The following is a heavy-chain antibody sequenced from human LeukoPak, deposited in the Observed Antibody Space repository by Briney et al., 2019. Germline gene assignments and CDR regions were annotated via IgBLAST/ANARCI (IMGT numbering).Heavy chain of an antibody. CDR1: GFTFSSYA. J-gene: IGHJ4*02. CDR3: ATRYCSSTSCYTYYFDY. CDR2: ISGSGGST. V-gene: IGHV3-23*01. D-gene: IGHD2-2*02. Sequence: GGSLRLSCAASGFTFSSYAMSWVRQAPGKGLEWVSAISGSGGSTYYADSVKGRFTISRDNAKNSLYLQMNSLRAEDTAVYYCATRYCSSTSCYTYYFDYWGQGTLVTVSS.